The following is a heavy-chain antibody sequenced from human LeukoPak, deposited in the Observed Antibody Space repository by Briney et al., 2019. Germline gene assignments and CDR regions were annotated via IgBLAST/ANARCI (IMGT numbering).Heavy chain of an antibody. V-gene: IGHV3-23*01. CDR1: GFTFSSYA. CDR3: AKGRGIVVVTGPDY. Sequence: GGSLRLSCAASGFTFSSYAMSWVRRAPGKGLEWVSAISGSGGSTYYADSVKGRFTISRDNSKNTLYLQMNSLRAEDTAVYYCAKGRGIVVVTGPDYWGQGTLVTVSS. D-gene: IGHD2-21*02. CDR2: ISGSGGST. J-gene: IGHJ4*02.